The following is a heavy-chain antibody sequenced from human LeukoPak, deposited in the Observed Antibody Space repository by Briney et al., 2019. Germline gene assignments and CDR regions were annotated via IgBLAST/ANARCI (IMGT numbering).Heavy chain of an antibody. D-gene: IGHD6-13*01. J-gene: IGHJ5*02. CDR3: ARRPYSSSWYP. Sequence: ASVKVSCKASGYTFTSYYMHWVRHAPGKGLEWMGIINPSGGSTSYAQKFQGRVTMTRDTSTSTLYMELSSLKSEDTAVYYCARRPYSSSWYPWGQGTLVTVSS. CDR2: INPSGGST. V-gene: IGHV1-46*01. CDR1: GYTFTSYY.